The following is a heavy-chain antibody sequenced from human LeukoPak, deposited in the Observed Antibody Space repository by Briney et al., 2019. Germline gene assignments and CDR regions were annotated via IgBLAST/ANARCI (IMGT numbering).Heavy chain of an antibody. CDR1: GGSISSYY. J-gene: IGHJ1*01. D-gene: IGHD2-2*01. V-gene: IGHV4-59*12. CDR3: ARARWGCSSISCPGGYFQH. CDR2: IYYSGST. Sequence: PSETLSLTCTVSGGSISSYYWSWIRQPPGRGPEWIGYIYYSGSTNYNPSLKSRVTISVDTSKNQFSLKLSSVTAADTAVYYCARARWGCSSISCPGGYFQHWGQGTLVTVSS.